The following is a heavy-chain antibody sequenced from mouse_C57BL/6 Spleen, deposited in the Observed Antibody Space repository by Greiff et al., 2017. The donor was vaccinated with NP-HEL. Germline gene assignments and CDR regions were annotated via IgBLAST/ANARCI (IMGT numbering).Heavy chain of an antibody. D-gene: IGHD2-2*01. J-gene: IGHJ2*01. CDR3: ARLEYGYGDY. V-gene: IGHV1-80*01. Sequence: VKLMESGAELVKPGASVKISCKASGYAFSSYWMNWVKQRPGKGLEWIGQIYPGDGDTNYNGKFKGKATLTADKSSSTAYMQLSSLTSEDSAVYFCARLEYGYGDYWGQGTTLTVSS. CDR2: IYPGDGDT. CDR1: GYAFSSYW.